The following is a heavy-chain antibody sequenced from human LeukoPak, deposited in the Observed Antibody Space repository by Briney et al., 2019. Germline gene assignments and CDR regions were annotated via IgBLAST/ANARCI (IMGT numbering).Heavy chain of an antibody. CDR2: ISAYNGNT. Sequence: GASVKVSCKASGYTFTSYGISWVRQAPGQGLEWMGWISAYNGNTNYAQKLQGRVTMTTDTPTSTAYMELRSLRSDDTAVYYCARVEKGYYGSGSYDFWGQGTLVTVSS. J-gene: IGHJ4*02. D-gene: IGHD3-10*01. V-gene: IGHV1-18*01. CDR1: GYTFTSYG. CDR3: ARVEKGYYGSGSYDF.